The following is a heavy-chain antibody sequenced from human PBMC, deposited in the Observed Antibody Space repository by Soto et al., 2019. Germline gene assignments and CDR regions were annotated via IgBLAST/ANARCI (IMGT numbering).Heavy chain of an antibody. Sequence: EVQLLESGGGLVQPGESLRLSCAASGFTFSSYVMSWVRQAPGKGLEWVSTISGIGGTTYYADAVQGRFTISRDNADNTLYLQMHSLGAEDTALYYCAKGSDLIDTCWYVDLWGRGTAVTVSS. V-gene: IGHV3-23*01. CDR1: GFTFSSYV. J-gene: IGHJ2*01. CDR3: AKGSDLIDTCWYVDL. D-gene: IGHD3-10*01. CDR2: ISGIGGTT.